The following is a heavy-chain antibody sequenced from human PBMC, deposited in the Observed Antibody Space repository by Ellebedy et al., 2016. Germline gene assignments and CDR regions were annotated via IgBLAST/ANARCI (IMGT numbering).Heavy chain of an antibody. V-gene: IGHV1-18*01. J-gene: IGHJ4*02. D-gene: IGHD1-1*01. CDR1: GYTFTEFG. Sequence: ASVKVSXXTSGYTFTEFGVNWLRHVPGQGPEWMGWISAHNGDTNYVQKFQGRITITRDTSTGTFYIDLSSLRSEDTALYYCARDANDAFDHWGQGTLVSVSS. CDR2: ISAHNGDT. CDR3: ARDANDAFDH.